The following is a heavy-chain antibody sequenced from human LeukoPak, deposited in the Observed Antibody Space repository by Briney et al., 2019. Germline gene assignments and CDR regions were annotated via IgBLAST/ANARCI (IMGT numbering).Heavy chain of an antibody. CDR3: ARQTNWGAGNFDY. J-gene: IGHJ4*02. D-gene: IGHD3-16*01. Sequence: PSETLSLTCAVSGGSISSGGYSWSWIRQPPGKGLEWIGYIYHSGSTYYNPSLKSRVTISVDRSKNQFSLKLSSVTAADTAVYYCARQTNWGAGNFDYWGQGTLVTVSS. CDR2: IYHSGST. CDR1: GGSISSGGYS. V-gene: IGHV4-30-2*01.